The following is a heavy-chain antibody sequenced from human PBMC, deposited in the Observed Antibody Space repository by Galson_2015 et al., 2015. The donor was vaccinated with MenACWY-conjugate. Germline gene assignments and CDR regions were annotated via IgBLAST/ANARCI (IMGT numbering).Heavy chain of an antibody. J-gene: IGHJ4*02. Sequence: SETLSLTCAVSGYSISNGYYWGWIRQPPGKGLEWIGITYNTGNTYYNASLKSRVTMSVDTSKNQFSLKLTSVTAADSAVYYCARLTGYSGIFYFPYWGQGTLVTVSS. CDR2: TYNTGNT. CDR3: ARLTGYSGIFYFPY. V-gene: IGHV4-38-2*01. D-gene: IGHD1-26*01. CDR1: GYSISNGYY.